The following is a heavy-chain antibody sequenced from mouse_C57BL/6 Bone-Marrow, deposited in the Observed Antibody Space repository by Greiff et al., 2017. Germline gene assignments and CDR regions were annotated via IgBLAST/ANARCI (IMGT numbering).Heavy chain of an antibody. CDR2: IDPETGGT. J-gene: IGHJ4*01. V-gene: IGHV1-15*01. CDR3: TRRGDGNYPWAMDY. Sequence: QVQLQQSGAELVRPGASVTLSCKASGYTFTDYEMHWVKQTPVHGLEWIGAIDPETGGTAYNQKFKGKAILTADKSSSTAYMELRSLTSEDSAVYYCTRRGDGNYPWAMDYCGQGTSVTVSS. CDR1: GYTFTDYE. D-gene: IGHD2-1*01.